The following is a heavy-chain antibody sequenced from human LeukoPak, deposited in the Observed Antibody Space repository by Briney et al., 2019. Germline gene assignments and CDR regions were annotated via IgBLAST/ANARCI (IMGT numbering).Heavy chain of an antibody. CDR2: IIPIFGTA. D-gene: IGHD3-22*01. J-gene: IGHJ4*02. Sequence: SVKVSCKASGGTFSSYAISWVRQAPGQGLEWMGGIIPIFGTANYAQKFQGRVTVTADKSTSTAYMELSSLRSEDTAVYYCARGDDYYDSSGYIGPDYWGQGTLVTVSS. V-gene: IGHV1-69*06. CDR3: ARGDDYYDSSGYIGPDY. CDR1: GGTFSSYA.